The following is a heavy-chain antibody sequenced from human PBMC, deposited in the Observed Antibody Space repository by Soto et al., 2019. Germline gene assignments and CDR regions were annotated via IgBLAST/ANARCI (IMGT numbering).Heavy chain of an antibody. Sequence: QLQLLESGPGLLKASETLSLTCNVSGGSVSTSRSYWAWIRQPPAHGLEWLANIFYSGSTYYNPSVASRVTVSVDTSKNEFSLKLRSVTAADTAVYYCARQPTTGDTDLWFDPWGQGTLVTVSS. CDR1: GGSVSTSRSY. V-gene: IGHV4-39*01. CDR2: IFYSGST. D-gene: IGHD2-21*01. J-gene: IGHJ5*02. CDR3: ARQPTTGDTDLWFDP.